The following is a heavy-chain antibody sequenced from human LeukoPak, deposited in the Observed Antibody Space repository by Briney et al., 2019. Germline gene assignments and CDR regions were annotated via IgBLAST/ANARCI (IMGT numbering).Heavy chain of an antibody. CDR3: ARAGRYFDCLSLIDY. D-gene: IGHD3-9*01. CDR1: GYTLTGYY. V-gene: IGHV1-2*02. CDR2: INPNSGGT. Sequence: ASVKVSCKASGYTLTGYYMHWVRQAPGQGLEWMGWINPNSGGTNYAQNFQGRVTMTRDTSISTAYMDLSRLRSDDTAVSYCARAGRYFDCLSLIDYWGHGTLVTVSS. J-gene: IGHJ4*01.